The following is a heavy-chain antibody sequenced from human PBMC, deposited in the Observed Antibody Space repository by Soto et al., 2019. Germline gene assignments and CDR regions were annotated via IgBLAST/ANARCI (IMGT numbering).Heavy chain of an antibody. CDR2: VSANGQGI. CDR1: VFPFNRPA. D-gene: IGHD3-10*02. V-gene: IGHV3-23*01. J-gene: IGHJ4*02. CDR3: AKDRHYLRDYFHY. Sequence: PGGSLRLSCASSVFPFNRPARSWVRQAPGKGLEWVSAVSANGQGIYYADSVRGRFTISRDNTKDTVFLHMDSLTAEDTAVYYCAKDRHYLRDYFHYWGQGTLVTVSS.